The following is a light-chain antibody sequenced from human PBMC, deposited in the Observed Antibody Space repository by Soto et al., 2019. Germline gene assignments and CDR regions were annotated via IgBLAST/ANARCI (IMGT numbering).Light chain of an antibody. J-gene: IGLJ1*01. V-gene: IGLV1-40*01. CDR3: QSYDSNLRPYV. Sequence: QSVLTQPPSVSGAPGQRVTISCTGRSSNIGAGYHVHWYQQLPGTAPKLLISDNNNRPSGVPDRFSGSKSGTSASLAITGLQAEDEADYYCQSYDSNLRPYVFGPGTKVTVL. CDR1: SSNIGAGYH. CDR2: DNN.